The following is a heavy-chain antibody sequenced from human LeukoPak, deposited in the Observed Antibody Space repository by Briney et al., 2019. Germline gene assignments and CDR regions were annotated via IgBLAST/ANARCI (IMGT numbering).Heavy chain of an antibody. CDR1: GFTFSSYS. D-gene: IGHD6-19*01. Sequence: GGSLRLSCAASGFTFSSYSMNWVRQAPGKGLEWVSAISGSGGSTYYADSVKGRFTISRDNSKNTLYLQMNSLRAEDTAVYYCATLLGYSSGWYYWGQGTLVTVSS. J-gene: IGHJ4*02. CDR2: ISGSGGST. V-gene: IGHV3-23*01. CDR3: ATLLGYSSGWYY.